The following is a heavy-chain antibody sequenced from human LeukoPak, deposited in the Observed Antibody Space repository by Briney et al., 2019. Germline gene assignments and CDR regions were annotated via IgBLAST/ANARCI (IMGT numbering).Heavy chain of an antibody. D-gene: IGHD1-14*01. CDR2: IYPGDSDT. CDR1: GYSFTTYW. CDR3: ARQGTSITPTPFSLDI. J-gene: IGHJ3*02. V-gene: IGHV5-51*01. Sequence: GESLKISCKGSGYSFTTYWIAWVRQLPGKGLEWMGIIYPGDSDTRYSPSFQGQVTISADKSISTAYLQWSSLRASDTAMYYCARQGTSITPTPFSLDIWGQGTMVTVSS.